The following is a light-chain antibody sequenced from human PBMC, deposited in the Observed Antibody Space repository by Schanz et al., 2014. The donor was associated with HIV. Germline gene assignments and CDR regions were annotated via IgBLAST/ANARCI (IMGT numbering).Light chain of an antibody. CDR2: SNN. Sequence: QSVLTQPPSVSGAPGQSITIPCSGTSSNVGAGYDVHWYREIPGRAPTLLIYSNNNRPSGVPDRYSGSKSGTSASLAISGLQAEDEADYYCQSYDSSLSSYVFGSGTKLTVL. CDR1: SSNVGAGYD. J-gene: IGLJ1*01. CDR3: QSYDSSLSSYV. V-gene: IGLV1-40*01.